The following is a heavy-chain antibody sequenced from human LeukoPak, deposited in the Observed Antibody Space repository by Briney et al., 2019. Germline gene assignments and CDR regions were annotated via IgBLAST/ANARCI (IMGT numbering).Heavy chain of an antibody. D-gene: IGHD3-3*01. CDR3: ARAGQGGDFWSGYYHPYYFDY. J-gene: IGHJ4*02. CDR1: GGSISSSSSYY. V-gene: IGHV4-39*01. Sequence: SETLSLTYTVSGGSISSSSSYYWGWIRQPPGKGLTWIGNVYYSGSTYYNPSLKSRLTVSVDTSKNQFSLKLRSVTAADTAVYYCARAGQGGDFWSGYYHPYYFDYWGQGTLVTVSS. CDR2: VYYSGST.